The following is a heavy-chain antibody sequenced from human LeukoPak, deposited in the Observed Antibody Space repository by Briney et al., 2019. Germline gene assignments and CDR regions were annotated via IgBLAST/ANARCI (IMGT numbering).Heavy chain of an antibody. CDR1: GGSFSGYY. D-gene: IGHD3-22*01. CDR3: ARERSPYYYDNSGYPYYFDY. V-gene: IGHV4-59*01. CDR2: IYYSGST. J-gene: IGHJ4*02. Sequence: PSETLSLTCAVYGGSFSGYYWSWIRQPPGKGLEWIGYIYYSGSTNYNPSLKSRVTISVDTSKNQFSLKLSSVTAADTAVYYCARERSPYYYDNSGYPYYFDYWGQGTLVTVSS.